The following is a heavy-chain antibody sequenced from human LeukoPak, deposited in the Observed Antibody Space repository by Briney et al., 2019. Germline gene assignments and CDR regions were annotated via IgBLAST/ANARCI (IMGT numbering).Heavy chain of an antibody. CDR2: IYYSGST. CDR1: GGSISSYY. CDR3: ARAKYNSSWYGWFDY. V-gene: IGHV4-59*01. J-gene: IGHJ4*02. Sequence: NTSETLSLTCTVSGGSISSYYWSWIRQPPGKGLEWIGYIYYSGSTNYNPSLKSRVTISVDTSKNQFSLKLSSVTAADTAVYYCARAKYNSSWYGWFDYWGQGTLVTVSS. D-gene: IGHD6-13*01.